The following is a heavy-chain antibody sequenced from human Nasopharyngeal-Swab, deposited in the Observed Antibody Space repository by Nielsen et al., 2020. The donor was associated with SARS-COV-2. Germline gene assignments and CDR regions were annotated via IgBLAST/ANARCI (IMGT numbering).Heavy chain of an antibody. Sequence: GESLKISCVASGFTFSDHDMNWVRQAPGKGPEWVSAISGSGRNTYYANSVEGRFTISRDNSKSTLFLQMNSLRAEDTALYYCAKGIYGDYLIDYWGQGTLVTVSS. D-gene: IGHD4-17*01. V-gene: IGHV3-23*01. J-gene: IGHJ4*02. CDR2: ISGSGRNT. CDR3: AKGIYGDYLIDY. CDR1: GFTFSDHD.